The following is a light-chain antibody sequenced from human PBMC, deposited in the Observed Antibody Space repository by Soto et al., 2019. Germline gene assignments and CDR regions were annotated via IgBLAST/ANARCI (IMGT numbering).Light chain of an antibody. Sequence: DIQMTQSPSSLSASLGDRVTITCRASQNIDHYLNWYQQQPAKAPKILIYATSTLQSGVPSRFSGSGSGTEFTPAISSLQAEDFATYYCQESYISPAVTFGGGTKVETK. CDR2: ATS. V-gene: IGKV1-39*01. CDR1: QNIDHY. J-gene: IGKJ4*01. CDR3: QESYISPAVT.